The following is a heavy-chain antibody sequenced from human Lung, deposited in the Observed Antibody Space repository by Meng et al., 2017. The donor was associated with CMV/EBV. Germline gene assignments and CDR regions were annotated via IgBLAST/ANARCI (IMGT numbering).Heavy chain of an antibody. CDR3: ARVGWQQQHWFFDL. CDR2: IYSGGGT. CDR1: GFIVSSNY. V-gene: IGHV3-53*01. J-gene: IGHJ2*01. Sequence: GGSXRLXXAASGFIVSSNYMTWVRQAPGKGLEWVSVIYSGGGTYYADSVKGRFTISRDNSKSAIYLQMNTLRAEDTAVYYCARVGWQQQHWFFDLWGRGTLVTVSS. D-gene: IGHD4-23*01.